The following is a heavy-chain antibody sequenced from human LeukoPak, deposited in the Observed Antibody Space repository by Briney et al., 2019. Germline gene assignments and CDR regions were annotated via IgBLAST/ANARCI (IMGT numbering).Heavy chain of an antibody. Sequence: ASVKVSCKASGYTFTGNYMRWVRQAPEQGLEWMGWINPNSGGTNHAQKLQGRDTMTTDTSTSTAYMELRSLRSDDTAVYYCARGPKSNSYGYWIFSFWGQGTLVTVSS. V-gene: IGHV1-2*02. J-gene: IGHJ4*02. CDR1: GYTFTGNY. CDR3: ARGPKSNSYGYWIFSF. CDR2: INPNSGGT. D-gene: IGHD5-18*01.